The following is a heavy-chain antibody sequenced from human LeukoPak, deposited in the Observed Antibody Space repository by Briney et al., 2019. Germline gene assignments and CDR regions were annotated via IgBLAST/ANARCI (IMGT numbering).Heavy chain of an antibody. D-gene: IGHD2-15*01. CDR3: ARVNGGKVVEYYFDY. CDR2: IWYDGNNK. J-gene: IGHJ4*02. CDR1: GFTFSSYG. V-gene: IGHV3-33*01. Sequence: GRSLRLSCAASGFTFSSYGMHWVRQAPGKGREWVAVIWYDGNNKYYADSVKGRFTISRDNSKNTLYLQMNSLRAEDTAVYYCARVNGGKVVEYYFDYWGQGTLVTVSS.